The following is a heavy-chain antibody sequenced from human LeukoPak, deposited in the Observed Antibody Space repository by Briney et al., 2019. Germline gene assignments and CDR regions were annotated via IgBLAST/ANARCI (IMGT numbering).Heavy chain of an antibody. Sequence: GGSLRLSCAASGFTFSDYYMSWIRQAPGKGLEWVSSISSSGSSIDYADSVKGRFTISRDNAKNSLYLQMNSLRAEDTAVYYCARDPSPILRRNYFDYWGQGTLVTVSS. CDR1: GFTFSDYY. CDR2: ISSSGSSI. V-gene: IGHV3-11*04. J-gene: IGHJ4*02. CDR3: ARDPSPILRRNYFDY. D-gene: IGHD4-17*01.